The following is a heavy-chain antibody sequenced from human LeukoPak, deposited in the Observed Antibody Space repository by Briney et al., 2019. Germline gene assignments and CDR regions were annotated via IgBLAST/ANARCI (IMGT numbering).Heavy chain of an antibody. CDR2: IRSKVQGGTT. J-gene: IGHJ4*02. Sequence: GGSLRLSCTASGFTFGGYAMSRVRQAPGKGLEWIGFIRSKVQGGTTEYAASVKGRFTISRDDSKNIAYLQMSSLKTEDTAVYYCTRGGGTGYWGQGSLVTVSS. CDR1: GFTFGGYA. CDR3: TRGGGTGY. V-gene: IGHV3-49*04. D-gene: IGHD1-1*01.